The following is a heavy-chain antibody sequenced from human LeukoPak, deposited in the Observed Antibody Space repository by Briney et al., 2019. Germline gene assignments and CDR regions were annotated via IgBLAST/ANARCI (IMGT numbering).Heavy chain of an antibody. J-gene: IGHJ3*02. CDR2: ISGSGGST. CDR1: GFTLRSHA. CDR3: ARGRDILTGLDAFDI. V-gene: IGHV3-23*01. D-gene: IGHD3-9*01. Sequence: PGGSLRLSCAASGFTLRSHAMSWVRQAPGKGLEWVSAISGSGGSTDYVDSVKGRFTISRDNSKNTLYLQMNSLRAEDTAVYYCARGRDILTGLDAFDIWGQGTMVTVSS.